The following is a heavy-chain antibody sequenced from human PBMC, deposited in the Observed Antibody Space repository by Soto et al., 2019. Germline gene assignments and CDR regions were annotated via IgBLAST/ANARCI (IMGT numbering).Heavy chain of an antibody. CDR2: MNPNSGNT. CDR1: GYTFTSYD. J-gene: IGHJ4*02. CDR3: ASLDIPADIVVVPAATN. D-gene: IGHD2-2*01. V-gene: IGHV1-8*01. Sequence: QVQLVQSGAEVKKPGASVKVSCKASGYTFTSYDINWVRQATGQGLEWMGWMNPNSGNTGYAQKFQGRVTMTRNTSISTAYMELSSLRSEDTAVYYCASLDIPADIVVVPAATNWGQGTLVTVSS.